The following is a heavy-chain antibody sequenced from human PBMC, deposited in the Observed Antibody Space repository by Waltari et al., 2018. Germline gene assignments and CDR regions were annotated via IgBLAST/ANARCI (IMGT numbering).Heavy chain of an antibody. CDR1: GDSVSHNYW. V-gene: IGHV4-4*02. J-gene: IGHJ4*02. CDR3: ARDRGRGLYLDS. Sequence: QLQLQQSGPGLVKPSESLFLSCAVCGDSVSHNYWWSWVRQPPGKGLEWIGKIHGTGKTNYNPSLESRVTVSMDTSNNQFSLRVTSPTAADTAVYFCARDRGRGLYLDSWGQGTLVTVS. CDR2: IHGTGKT. D-gene: IGHD1-26*01.